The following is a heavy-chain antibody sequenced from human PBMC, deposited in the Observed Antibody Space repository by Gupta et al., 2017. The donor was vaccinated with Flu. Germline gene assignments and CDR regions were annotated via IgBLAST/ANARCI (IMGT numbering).Heavy chain of an antibody. Sequence: EVQLVESGGGLVQPGGSLRLSCAASGFGFSTYEMNWVRQAPGKGLEWVSYISSSGYAIYYADSVKGRFTISRDNAKNSLYLQMNSLRAEDTAVYYCARDGGGNLHSGYEGSFDYWGQGTLVTVSS. J-gene: IGHJ4*02. D-gene: IGHD5-12*01. CDR3: ARDGGGNLHSGYEGSFDY. CDR2: ISSSGYAI. V-gene: IGHV3-48*03. CDR1: GFGFSTYE.